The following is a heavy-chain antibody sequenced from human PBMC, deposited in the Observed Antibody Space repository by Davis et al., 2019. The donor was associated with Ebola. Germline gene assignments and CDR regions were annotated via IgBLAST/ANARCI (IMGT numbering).Heavy chain of an antibody. D-gene: IGHD5-18*01. CDR2: ISYDGSNK. CDR1: GFTFSSYG. CDR3: AKDRWAGYSYGRGDY. V-gene: IGHV3-30*18. Sequence: GESLKISCAASGFTFSSYGMHWVRQAPGTGLEWVAVISYDGSNKYYADSVKGRFTISRDNSKNTLYLQMNSLRAEDTAVYYCAKDRWAGYSYGRGDYWGQGTLVTVSS. J-gene: IGHJ4*02.